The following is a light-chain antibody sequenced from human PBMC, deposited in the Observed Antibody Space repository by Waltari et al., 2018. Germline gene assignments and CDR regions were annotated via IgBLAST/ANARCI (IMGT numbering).Light chain of an antibody. CDR2: AAS. J-gene: IGKJ1*01. V-gene: IGKV1-8*01. CDR3: QQYYDYLRT. Sequence: AIRMTQSPSSLSASTGDRVTITCRASQSVRTYLAWYQQKPGQAPKLLIYAASTLQRGVPARFSGSGSGTDFTLSISCLQSEDFATYYCQQYYDYLRTFGQGTKVEIK. CDR1: QSVRTY.